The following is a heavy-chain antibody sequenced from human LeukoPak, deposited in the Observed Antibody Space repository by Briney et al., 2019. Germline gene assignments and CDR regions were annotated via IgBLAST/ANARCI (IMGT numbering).Heavy chain of an antibody. V-gene: IGHV4-34*01. CDR3: ARKSGYARDY. J-gene: IGHJ4*02. Sequence: SETLSLTCAVYGESFSGYFWNWIRQPPGKGLEWIGEINHSGSTSNHNPSLKSRVTMSVDTSKNQFSLRLSSVTAADTAVYYCARKSGYARDYWGQGTLVTVSS. D-gene: IGHD6-25*01. CDR1: GESFSGYF. CDR2: INHSGSTS.